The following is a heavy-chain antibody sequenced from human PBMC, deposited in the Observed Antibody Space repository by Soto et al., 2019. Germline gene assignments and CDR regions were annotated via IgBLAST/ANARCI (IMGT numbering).Heavy chain of an antibody. Sequence: QVQLQESVPGLGKPSQTLSLTCSVSGVVSFSGNYYWSWIRQRPGKGLECLGYIFNSGSAYYNPSRRSRVTISIDTSKDEFSLTLSSVTAADTAVYFCARGYSGYDYNFDYWGQGISVTVSS. J-gene: IGHJ4*02. CDR1: GVVSFSGNYY. CDR2: IFNSGSA. CDR3: ARGYSGYDYNFDY. D-gene: IGHD5-12*01. V-gene: IGHV4-31*03.